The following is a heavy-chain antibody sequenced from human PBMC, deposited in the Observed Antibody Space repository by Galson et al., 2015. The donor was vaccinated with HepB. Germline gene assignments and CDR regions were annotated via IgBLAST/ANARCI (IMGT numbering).Heavy chain of an antibody. V-gene: IGHV4-39*07. D-gene: IGHD6-13*01. CDR2: IYYSGST. J-gene: IGHJ4*02. CDR3: ARGHIAAAGTELDY. Sequence: SETLSLTCTVSGGSISSSSYYWGWIRQPPGKGLEWIGSIYYSGSTYYNPSLKSRVTISVDTSKNQFSLKLSSVTAADTAVYYCARGHIAAAGTELDYWGQGTLVTVSS. CDR1: GGSISSSSYY.